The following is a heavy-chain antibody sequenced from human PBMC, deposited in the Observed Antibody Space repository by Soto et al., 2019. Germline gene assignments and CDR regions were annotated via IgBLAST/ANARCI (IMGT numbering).Heavy chain of an antibody. CDR1: GYIFTNYG. CDR2: ISSSNGDT. J-gene: IGHJ6*02. V-gene: IGHV1-18*01. Sequence: QVQLMQSGAEVKKPGASVAVSCKASGYIFTNYGITWLRQAPGQGLEWMGWISSSNGDTKHAQKLQGRVTMTTDTSTTTAYMELRSMRSDDTAVYYRASGAPGNTQEPTYPYSYGMDVWGQGTTATVS. D-gene: IGHD1-1*01. CDR3: ASGAPGNTQEPTYPYSYGMDV.